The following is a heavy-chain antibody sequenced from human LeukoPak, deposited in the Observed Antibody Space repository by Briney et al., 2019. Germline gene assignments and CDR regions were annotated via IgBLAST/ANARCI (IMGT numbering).Heavy chain of an antibody. CDR3: AKATSRYFDWQSLEY. CDR2: ISSSSSYI. D-gene: IGHD3-9*01. CDR1: GFTFSSYS. V-gene: IGHV3-21*01. J-gene: IGHJ4*02. Sequence: GGSLRLSCAASGFTFSSYSMNWVRQAPGKGLEWVSSISSSSSYIYYADSVKGRFTISRDNAKNSLYLQMNSLRAEDTAVYYCAKATSRYFDWQSLEYWGQGTLVTVSS.